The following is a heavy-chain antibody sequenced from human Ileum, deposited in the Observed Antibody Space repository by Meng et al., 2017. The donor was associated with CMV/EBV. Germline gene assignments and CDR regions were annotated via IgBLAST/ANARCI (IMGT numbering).Heavy chain of an antibody. D-gene: IGHD3-3*01. CDR3: REQATFGVVDLYYGMDV. CDR1: GFTFDDYG. V-gene: IGHV3-43D*03. Sequence: GESLKISCAASGFTFDDYGMHWVRQAPGKGLEWVCVISRDGGSTYYADSVKGRFTISSDNSKNSLNLQMNSLRAEKTALYCCREQATFGVVDLYYGMDVWGQGTTVTVSS. J-gene: IGHJ6*02. CDR2: ISRDGGST.